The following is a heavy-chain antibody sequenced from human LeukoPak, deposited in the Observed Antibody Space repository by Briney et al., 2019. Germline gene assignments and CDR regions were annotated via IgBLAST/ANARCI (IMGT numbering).Heavy chain of an antibody. Sequence: SETLSLTCTVSGYSISSGYYWGWIRQPPGKGLEWIGSIYHSGSTYYNPSLKSRVTISVDTSKNQFSLKLSSVTAADTAVYYCAGGASGSYFDYWGQGTLVTVYS. J-gene: IGHJ4*02. CDR1: GYSISSGYY. D-gene: IGHD1-26*01. CDR3: AGGASGSYFDY. CDR2: IYHSGST. V-gene: IGHV4-38-2*02.